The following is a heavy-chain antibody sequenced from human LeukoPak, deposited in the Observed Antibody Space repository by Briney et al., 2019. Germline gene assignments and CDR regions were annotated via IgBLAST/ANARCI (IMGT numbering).Heavy chain of an antibody. CDR1: GYTSSNYG. Sequence: GASVKVSCKSSGYTSSNYGISWMRQAPGQGLEWMGWISTHNGNTNYAQKFQGRVTMTTDKSTSTTYMELRSLTSDDTAVYCCARDVPGSIGTTARFDPWGQGTLVTVSS. V-gene: IGHV1-18*01. CDR3: ARDVPGSIGTTARFDP. CDR2: ISTHNGNT. D-gene: IGHD1-1*01. J-gene: IGHJ5*02.